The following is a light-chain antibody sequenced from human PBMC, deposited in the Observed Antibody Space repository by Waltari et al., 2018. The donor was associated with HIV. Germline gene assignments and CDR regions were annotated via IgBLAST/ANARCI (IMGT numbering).Light chain of an antibody. CDR1: SSDVGGYNY. CDR3: SSYTSSSTYVG. J-gene: IGLJ2*01. CDR2: DVS. V-gene: IGLV2-14*03. Sequence: SALTQPASVSGSPGQSITISCTGTSSDVGGYNYVSWYQQHPGNAPKLMIYDVSNRPSGVANRLSGSKAGNTASLTISGLQAEDEADYYCSSYTSSSTYVGFGGGTKLTVL.